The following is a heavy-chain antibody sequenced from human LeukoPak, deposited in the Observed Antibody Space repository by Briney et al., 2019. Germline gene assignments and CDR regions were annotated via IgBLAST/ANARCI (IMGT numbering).Heavy chain of an antibody. V-gene: IGHV6-1*01. CDR2: TYYRSKWYN. J-gene: IGHJ4*02. D-gene: IGHD4-17*01. CDR3: AYGDYYFDY. Sequence: SQTLSLTCAISGDRVSSNSAAWNWMRQSPSRGLEWLGRTYYRSKWYNDYAVSVKSRITINPDTSKNQFSLQLNSVTPEDTAVYYCAYGDYYFDYWGQGTLVTVSS. CDR1: GDRVSSNSAA.